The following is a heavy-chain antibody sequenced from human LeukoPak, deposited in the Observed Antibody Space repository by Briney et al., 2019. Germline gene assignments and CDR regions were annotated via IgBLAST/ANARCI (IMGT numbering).Heavy chain of an antibody. Sequence: PSETLSLTCTVSAGSMRSHYWSWIRQLPGKGLEWMGFIYYSGTTRYKPSLQSRVTISADTSKNQFSLKLTSVTAADTAVYFCARLLDNDSSGDPDTFDTWGQGTMVTVSS. V-gene: IGHV4-59*11. D-gene: IGHD3-22*01. CDR3: ARLLDNDSSGDPDTFDT. CDR1: AGSMRSHY. J-gene: IGHJ3*02. CDR2: IYYSGTT.